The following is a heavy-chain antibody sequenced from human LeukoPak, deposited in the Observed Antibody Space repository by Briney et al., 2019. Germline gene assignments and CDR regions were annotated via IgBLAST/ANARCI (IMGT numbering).Heavy chain of an antibody. D-gene: IGHD5-18*01. CDR1: GYTFTGYY. CDR2: INPNSGGT. V-gene: IGHV1-2*02. Sequence: ASVKVSCKASGYTFTGYYMHWVRQAPGQGLEWMGWINPNSGGTNYAQKFQGRVTMTRDTSISTAYMELSRLRSDDTAVYHCARGSKYTYVFDYWGQGTLVTVSS. J-gene: IGHJ4*02. CDR3: ARGSKYTYVFDY.